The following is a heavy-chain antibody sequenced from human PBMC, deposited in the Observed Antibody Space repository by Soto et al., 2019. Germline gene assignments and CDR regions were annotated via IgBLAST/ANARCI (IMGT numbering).Heavy chain of an antibody. D-gene: IGHD6-6*01. J-gene: IGHJ5*02. Sequence: SLRLSCAASGFTFSSYGMHWVRQAPGKGLEWVAVIWYDGSNKYYADSVKGRFTISRDNSKNTLYLQMNSLRAEDTAVYYCARESIAAGGFDPWGQGTLVTVSS. CDR1: GFTFSSYG. CDR2: IWYDGSNK. V-gene: IGHV3-33*01. CDR3: ARESIAAGGFDP.